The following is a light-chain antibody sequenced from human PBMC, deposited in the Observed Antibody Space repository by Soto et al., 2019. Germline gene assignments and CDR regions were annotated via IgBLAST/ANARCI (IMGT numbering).Light chain of an antibody. V-gene: IGKV3-11*01. J-gene: IGKJ1*01. CDR3: QKYNSALGT. Sequence: EIVLTQSPATLSLSPGERATLSCRASQSIGSYLAWYQQKPGQAPRLLIYHASNRATGIPGRFSGSGSGTDFTLTISSLQPEDVATYYCQKYNSALGTFGQGTKVDIK. CDR1: QSIGSY. CDR2: HAS.